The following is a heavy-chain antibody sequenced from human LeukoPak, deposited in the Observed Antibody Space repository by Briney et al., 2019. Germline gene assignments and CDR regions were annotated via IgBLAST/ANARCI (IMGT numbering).Heavy chain of an antibody. V-gene: IGHV3-74*01. CDR2: INSDGSST. J-gene: IGHJ5*02. Sequence: GGSLRLSCAASGFTFSSYWMHWVRQAPGKGLVWVSRINSDGSSTSYADSVKGRFTISRDNAKNTLYLQMNSLRAEDTAVYYCARVLSACSSTSSYKWFHPWGQGTLVTVSS. CDR3: ARVLSACSSTSSYKWFHP. CDR1: GFTFSSYW. D-gene: IGHD2-2*01.